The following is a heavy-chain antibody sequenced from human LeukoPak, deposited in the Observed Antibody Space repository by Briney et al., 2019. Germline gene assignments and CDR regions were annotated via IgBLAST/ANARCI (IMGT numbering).Heavy chain of an antibody. CDR3: ARSLYGSGSYSGFFDQ. D-gene: IGHD3-10*01. Sequence: ASETLCLTCNASGYSIRSGYYWGWIQQPPGKGPEWIASRYHSGTSYFNPSLEIRVSITVYTSKNQFSLILSSVTAADTAVYYGARSLYGSGSYSGFFDQWGQGTLVSVS. CDR1: GYSIRSGYY. V-gene: IGHV4-38-2*02. J-gene: IGHJ4*02. CDR2: RYHSGTS.